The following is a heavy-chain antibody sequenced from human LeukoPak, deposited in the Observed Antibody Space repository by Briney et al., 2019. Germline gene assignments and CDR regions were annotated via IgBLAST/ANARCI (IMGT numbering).Heavy chain of an antibody. CDR2: ISGSGGST. D-gene: IGHD2-15*01. CDR1: GLTFSCYG. Sequence: PGGTLRLSCAASGLTFSCYGMSWVRQAPGKGLEWVSAISGSGGSTYYADSVKGRFTISRDNSKNTMYLQMDSLRAEDTAVYYCAKDRDKYEGDIVVVTELDYWGQGTLVTVSS. CDR3: AKDRDKYEGDIVVVTELDY. V-gene: IGHV3-23*01. J-gene: IGHJ4*02.